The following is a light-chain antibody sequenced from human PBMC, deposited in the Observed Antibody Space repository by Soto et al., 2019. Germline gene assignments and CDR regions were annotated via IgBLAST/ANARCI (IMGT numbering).Light chain of an antibody. Sequence: IKRTHSPSYVYECVRARLRITGLESQSIANYLNWYQQKPGKAPKLLIYAASTLQSGVPSKFSGSGFGTDFTLTISSLQTEDFATYYCQQNYSPPPITFGQGTRLEI. J-gene: IGKJ5*01. CDR1: QSIANY. CDR3: QQNYSPPPIT. V-gene: IGKV1-39*01. CDR2: AAS.